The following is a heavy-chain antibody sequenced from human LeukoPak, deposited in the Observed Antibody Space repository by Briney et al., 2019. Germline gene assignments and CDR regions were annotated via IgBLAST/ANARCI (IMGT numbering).Heavy chain of an antibody. D-gene: IGHD2-2*01. J-gene: IGHJ3*02. Sequence: SETLSLTCSVSGGSISSGAYYWSWIRQHPGKGLEWIGTIYQSESTYYSPSLESRVTMSVDTSKNHFSLNLSSVTAADTAVYYCARYRCSSTSCYLRFAFDIWGQGTMVSVSS. CDR2: IYQSEST. CDR1: GGSISSGAYY. CDR3: ARYRCSSTSCYLRFAFDI. V-gene: IGHV4-30-4*08.